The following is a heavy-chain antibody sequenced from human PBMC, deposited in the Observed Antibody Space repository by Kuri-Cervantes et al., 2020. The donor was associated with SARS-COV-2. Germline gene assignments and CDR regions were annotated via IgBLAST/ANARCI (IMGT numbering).Heavy chain of an antibody. V-gene: IGHV4-59*01. CDR1: GGSISSYY. Sequence: GSLRLSCTVSGGSISSYYWSWIRQPPGKGLEWIGYIYYSGSTNYNPSLKSRVTISVDTSKNQVSLKLSSVTAADTAVYYCARGGYGDYSSWGQGTLVTVSS. D-gene: IGHD4-17*01. J-gene: IGHJ5*02. CDR3: ARGGYGDYSS. CDR2: IYYSGST.